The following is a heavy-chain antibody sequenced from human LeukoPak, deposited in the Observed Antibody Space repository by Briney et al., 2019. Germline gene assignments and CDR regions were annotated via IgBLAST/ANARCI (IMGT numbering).Heavy chain of an antibody. D-gene: IGHD2/OR15-2a*01. J-gene: IGHJ4*02. Sequence: PSETLSLTCGVSGGSIDITNYWSWVRQAPGKGLEWIGEISHDGTTNYNASLKSRVAMSLDRANNQFSLSLTPVTAADTAVYYCTRENRPFCPFAHWGQGVLVTVSS. CDR2: ISHDGTT. CDR3: TRENRPFCPFAH. V-gene: IGHV4-4*02. CDR1: GGSIDITNY.